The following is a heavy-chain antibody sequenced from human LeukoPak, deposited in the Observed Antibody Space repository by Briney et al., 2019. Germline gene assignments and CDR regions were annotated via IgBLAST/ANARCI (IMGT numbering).Heavy chain of an antibody. J-gene: IGHJ4*02. Sequence: SETLSLTCTVSGVSISSGGYYWSWIRQDPGKGLEWIGYMYFSGITSYNPSLKSRVTISVDTSKNQFSLKLSSVTAADTAVYYCARDGYSSSSYFDYWGRGTLVTVSS. V-gene: IGHV4-31*03. CDR2: MYFSGIT. CDR3: ARDGYSSSSYFDY. D-gene: IGHD6-6*01. CDR1: GVSISSGGYY.